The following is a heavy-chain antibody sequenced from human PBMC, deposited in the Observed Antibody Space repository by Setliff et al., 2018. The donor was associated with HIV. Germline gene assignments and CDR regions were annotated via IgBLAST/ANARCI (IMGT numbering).Heavy chain of an antibody. CDR1: GFTFGSYG. CDR2: IHYDGTSK. D-gene: IGHD2-15*01. V-gene: IGHV3-30*02. Sequence: GGSLRLSCAASGFTFGSYGMHWVRQAPGKGLEWVAYIHYDGTSKHYADSVKGRFTISSDNSKNTVHLLMNSLRAEDTALYYCAKEFGYCSGGSCYSGFDYWGQGTLVTVSS. J-gene: IGHJ4*02. CDR3: AKEFGYCSGGSCYSGFDY.